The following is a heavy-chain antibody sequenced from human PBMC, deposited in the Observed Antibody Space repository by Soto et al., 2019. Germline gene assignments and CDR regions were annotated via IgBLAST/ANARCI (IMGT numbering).Heavy chain of an antibody. CDR3: ARGAATEIVVVMYDAFEI. J-gene: IGHJ3*02. D-gene: IGHD3-22*01. CDR2: SIPVFGTA. CDR1: GATLNTFINYG. Sequence: QVQLVQSGAEVKKPGSSVKVSCKASGATLNTFINYGITWVRQAPGQGLEWMGGSIPVFGTANYAQKFQGRVTITADESTRTAYMELSSLRSEDTAVYYCARGAATEIVVVMYDAFEIWGQGTMVTVSS. V-gene: IGHV1-69*12.